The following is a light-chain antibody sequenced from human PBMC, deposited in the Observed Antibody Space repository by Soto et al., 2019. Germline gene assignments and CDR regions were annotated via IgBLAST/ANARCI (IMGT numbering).Light chain of an antibody. Sequence: QSPGTLSLSPGERATLSCRASQTVDSNSLAXSQXXPXXXXXLXXXGASSRATGIPDRFSGSGSGTDFTLTISSLEPEDCAIYYCQQRQYWPPITFGQGTRLEIK. CDR3: QQRQYWPPIT. V-gene: IGKV3D-20*02. CDR1: QTVDSNS. J-gene: IGKJ5*01. CDR2: GAS.